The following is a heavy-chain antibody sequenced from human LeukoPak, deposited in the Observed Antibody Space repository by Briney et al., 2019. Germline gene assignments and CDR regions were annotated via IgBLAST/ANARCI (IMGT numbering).Heavy chain of an antibody. J-gene: IGHJ4*02. Sequence: SVKVSCKTPGDTFSTYAINWVRQAPGQGLEWMGRIIPSFGTPHDAQRFQGRVTITADESTATAYMELSFLTSEDTAVYYCATARPLLFGTLDSWGQGTPVTVSS. CDR1: GDTFSTYA. D-gene: IGHD2/OR15-2a*01. CDR3: ATARPLLFGTLDS. CDR2: IIPSFGTP. V-gene: IGHV1-69*13.